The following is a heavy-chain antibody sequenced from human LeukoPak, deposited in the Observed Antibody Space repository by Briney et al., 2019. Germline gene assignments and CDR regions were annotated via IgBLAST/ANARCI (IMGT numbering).Heavy chain of an antibody. D-gene: IGHD1-26*01. V-gene: IGHV3-21*01. CDR3: ARDGPLGHDAFDI. CDR2: ISSSSSYI. CDR1: GLTLSSYS. J-gene: IGHJ3*02. Sequence: GGSMRLSCAASGLTLSSYSMNWVRHAPGKGLEWVSSISSSSSYIYYADSVKGQFTISRDNAKNSLYLQVNSLRAEDTAVYYCARDGPLGHDAFDIWGQGTMVTVSS.